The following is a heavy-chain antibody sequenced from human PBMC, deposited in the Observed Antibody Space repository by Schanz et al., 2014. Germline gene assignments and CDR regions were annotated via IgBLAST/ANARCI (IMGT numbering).Heavy chain of an antibody. CDR1: GFTFSSYG. CDR2: ISGSGGST. Sequence: VHLLESGGGVVQPGRSLRLSCAASGFTFSSYGMHWVRQVPGKGLVWVSAISGSGGSTYYADSVKGRFTISRDNSKNTLYLQMNSLRAEDTAIYYCAKDAPYPFDLWGRGTLXTVSS. CDR3: AKDAPYPFDL. V-gene: IGHV3-23*01. J-gene: IGHJ2*01.